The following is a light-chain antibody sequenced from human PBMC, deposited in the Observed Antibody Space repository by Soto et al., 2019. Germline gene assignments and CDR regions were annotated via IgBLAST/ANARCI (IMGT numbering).Light chain of an antibody. CDR3: QQYNSYPWT. CDR2: KAS. J-gene: IGKJ1*01. CDR1: QSISSW. V-gene: IGKV1-5*03. Sequence: DIQMTQSPSTLSASVGDRVTITCRASQSISSWLAWYQQKPGKAPKLLIYKASSLESGVPSRFSGSGSGTEFTLTISSLQPDEFVTYYCQQYNSYPWTFGQGTKVEIK.